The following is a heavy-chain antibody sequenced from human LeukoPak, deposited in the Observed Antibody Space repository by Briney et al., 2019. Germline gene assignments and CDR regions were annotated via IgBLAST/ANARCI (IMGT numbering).Heavy chain of an antibody. CDR3: ARADYYDSSGYYFPFDY. Sequence: PSETLSLTGAVSGGSISSSNWWSWVRQPPGKGLEWIVRIYTSGSTNNNPSLKSRVTISVDTSKNQFSLKLSSVTAADTAVYYCARADYYDSSGYYFPFDYWGQGTLVTVSS. CDR1: GGSISSSNW. V-gene: IGHV4-4*02. CDR2: IYTSGST. D-gene: IGHD3-22*01. J-gene: IGHJ4*02.